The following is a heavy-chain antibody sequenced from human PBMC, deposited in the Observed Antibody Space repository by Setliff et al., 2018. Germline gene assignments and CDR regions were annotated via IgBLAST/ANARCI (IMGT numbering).Heavy chain of an antibody. J-gene: IGHJ6*03. CDR1: GYSFTTYA. D-gene: IGHD3-16*02. V-gene: IGHV7-4-1*02. CDR3: ARASRFATIVWKGDYYMDV. Sequence: ASVKVSCKASGYSFTTYAMSWIRQAPGQGLEWMGWINTNTGNPSYAQGFTGRFVFSLDTSVSTAYLQISSLKPEDTAMYYCARASRFATIVWKGDYYMDVWGKGTTVTVSS. CDR2: INTNTGNP.